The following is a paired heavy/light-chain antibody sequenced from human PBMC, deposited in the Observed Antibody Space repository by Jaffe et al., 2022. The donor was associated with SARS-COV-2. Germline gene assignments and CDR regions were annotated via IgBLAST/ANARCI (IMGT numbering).Light chain of an antibody. CDR2: DAS. J-gene: IGKJ3*01. CDR1: QSISTY. V-gene: IGKV1-39*01. Sequence: DIQMTQSPSSLSASVGDRVTITCRASQSISTYLNWYQQKPGKVPKLLIYDASNLQSGVPSRFSGGGSGTDFTLTINSLQPEDFATYYCQQSYSTPLFTFGPGTKVDI. CDR3: QQSYSTPLFT.
Heavy chain of an antibody. D-gene: IGHD4-17*01. CDR1: GSSLTRGYY. CDR2: IYHSGST. V-gene: IGHV4-38-2*02. J-gene: IGHJ4*02. CDR3: ATTLTTAVYFDY. Sequence: QVQLQESGPGLVKPSETLSLTCNVFGSSLTRGYYWGWIRQPPGKGLEWIGSIYHSGSTYYNPSLKSRVTISIDTSSNEFSLRLSSVTAADTAVYYCATTLTTAVYFDYWGQGTLVTVSS.